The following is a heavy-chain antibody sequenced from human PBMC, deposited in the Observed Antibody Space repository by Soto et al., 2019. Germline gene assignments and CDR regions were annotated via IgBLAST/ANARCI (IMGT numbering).Heavy chain of an antibody. CDR3: ARANELAYCGGDCYADAFDI. Sequence: SETLSLTCTVSGGSISSYYWSWILQPPWKGLEWIGYIYYSGSTNYNPSLKSRVTISVDTSKNQFSLKLSSVTAADTAVYYCARANELAYCGGDCYADAFDIWGQGTMVTVSS. V-gene: IGHV4-59*01. CDR2: IYYSGST. D-gene: IGHD2-21*02. J-gene: IGHJ3*02. CDR1: GGSISSYY.